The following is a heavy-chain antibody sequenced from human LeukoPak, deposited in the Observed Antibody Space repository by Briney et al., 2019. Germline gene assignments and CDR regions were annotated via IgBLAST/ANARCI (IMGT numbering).Heavy chain of an antibody. D-gene: IGHD7-27*01. CDR2: IYHTGST. V-gene: IGHV4-59*02. Sequence: SETLSLTCTISGGSVSDYYWSWIRQSPGKGLEWIGYIYHTGSTSYSPSLKSRVTISAETSQTQFSLKLSSVTAADTAVYYCASRKLGNDYWGQGTLVTVSS. CDR3: ASRKLGNDY. J-gene: IGHJ4*02. CDR1: GGSVSDYY.